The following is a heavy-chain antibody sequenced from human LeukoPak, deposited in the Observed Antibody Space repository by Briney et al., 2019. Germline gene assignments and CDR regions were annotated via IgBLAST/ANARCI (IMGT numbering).Heavy chain of an antibody. J-gene: IGHJ6*03. CDR3: ARVGYSYGYRGGDYYMDV. CDR1: VFTFSSYS. Sequence: PGGSLRLSCAASVFTFSSYSMNWVRQAPGKGLEWVSSISSSSSYIYYADSVKGRFTISRDNAKNSLYLQMNSLRAEDAAVYYCARVGYSYGYRGGDYYMDVWGKGTTVTVSS. D-gene: IGHD5-18*01. V-gene: IGHV3-21*01. CDR2: ISSSSSYI.